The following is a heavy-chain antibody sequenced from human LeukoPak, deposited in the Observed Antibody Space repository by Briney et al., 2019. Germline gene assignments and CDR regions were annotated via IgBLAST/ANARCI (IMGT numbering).Heavy chain of an antibody. V-gene: IGHV4-59*01. J-gene: IGHJ5*02. Sequence: SETLSLTCTVSGASINSYHWSWIRQPPGKALEWIGYSSYTGSPKYTPSLKSRVIMSKDTSKNQISLKLSAVTAADTAVYYCARGDSYSPGFDTWGQGTLVTVSP. D-gene: IGHD5-24*01. CDR2: SSYTGSP. CDR1: GASINSYH. CDR3: ARGDSYSPGFDT.